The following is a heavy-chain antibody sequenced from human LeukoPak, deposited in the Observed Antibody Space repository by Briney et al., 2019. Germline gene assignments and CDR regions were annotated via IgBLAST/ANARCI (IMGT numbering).Heavy chain of an antibody. CDR2: CRPSGNP. CDR3: ARDRHGDYGVDY. Sequence: SETLSLTCTVSGYSISSSSWSWIRQPAGKGLEWIGRCRPSGNPNYNPSLKSRVTMSVDTSKSHFSLKMYSVTAADTAVYYCARDRHGDYGVDYWGRGTLVTVSS. D-gene: IGHD4-17*01. V-gene: IGHV4-4*07. CDR1: GYSISSSS. J-gene: IGHJ4*02.